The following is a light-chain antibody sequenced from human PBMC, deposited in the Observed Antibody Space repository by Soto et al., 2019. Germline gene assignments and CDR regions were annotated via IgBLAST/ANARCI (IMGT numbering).Light chain of an antibody. CDR3: QESYNPPLT. V-gene: IGKV1-39*01. Sequence: DIQMTQSPSSLSASVGDTVTITCRASQSISVYLNWYQQRPGIAPSLLIYAASTLQSGVPSRFSGSGSGTDFNLTITRLQPEDCATYYCQESYNPPLTFGGGTKVQI. CDR2: AAS. CDR1: QSISVY. J-gene: IGKJ4*01.